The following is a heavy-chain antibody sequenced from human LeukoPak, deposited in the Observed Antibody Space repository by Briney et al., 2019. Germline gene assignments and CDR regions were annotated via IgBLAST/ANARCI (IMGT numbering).Heavy chain of an antibody. D-gene: IGHD3-16*01. CDR1: GYFFNGFG. V-gene: IGHV1-8*02. Sequence: ASVKVSCKASGYFFNGFGITWVRQAPGQGLEWMGWMNPNSVNTGYAQKFQGRVTMTRNTSISTAYMELSSLRSEDTAVYYCARGYDYVGGSTDYWGQGTLVTVSS. CDR3: ARGYDYVGGSTDY. J-gene: IGHJ4*02. CDR2: MNPNSVNT.